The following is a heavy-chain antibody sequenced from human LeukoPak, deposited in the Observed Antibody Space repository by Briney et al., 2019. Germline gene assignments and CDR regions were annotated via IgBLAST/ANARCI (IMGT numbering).Heavy chain of an antibody. Sequence: SETLSLTCTVSGGSISSYYWSWIRQPPGKGLEWIGYIYYSGSTNYNPSLKSRVTISVDTSKNQFSLKLSSVTAADTAVYYCAGTPYYYGSGIHPQIDYWGQGTLVTVSS. CDR2: IYYSGST. CDR3: AGTPYYYGSGIHPQIDY. D-gene: IGHD3-10*01. CDR1: GGSISSYY. J-gene: IGHJ4*02. V-gene: IGHV4-59*01.